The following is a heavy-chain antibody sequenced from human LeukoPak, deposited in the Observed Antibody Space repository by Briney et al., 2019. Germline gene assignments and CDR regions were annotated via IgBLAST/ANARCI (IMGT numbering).Heavy chain of an antibody. V-gene: IGHV1-2*02. J-gene: IGHJ5*02. CDR1: GYTFTGYY. CDR3: ARHYYGSRSPWFDP. D-gene: IGHD3-10*01. Sequence: GASVKVSCKASGYTFTGYYMHWVRQAPGQGLEWMGWINPNSGGTNYAQKFQGRVTMTRDTSISTAYMELSRLRSDDTAVYYCARHYYGSRSPWFDPWGQGTLVTVSS. CDR2: INPNSGGT.